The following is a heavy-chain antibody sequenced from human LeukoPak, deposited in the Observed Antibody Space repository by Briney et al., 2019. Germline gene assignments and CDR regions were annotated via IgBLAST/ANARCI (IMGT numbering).Heavy chain of an antibody. J-gene: IGHJ3*02. D-gene: IGHD6-13*01. CDR1: GGSISSYY. V-gene: IGHV4-59*12. CDR2: IYHSGST. CDR3: ARPGIAAAGLGGAFDI. Sequence: PSETLSLTCTVSGGSISSYYWSWIRQPPGKGLEWIGYIYHSGSTYYNSSLKSRVTISVDRSKNQFSLKLSSVTAADTAVYYCARPGIAAAGLGGAFDIWGQGTMVTVSS.